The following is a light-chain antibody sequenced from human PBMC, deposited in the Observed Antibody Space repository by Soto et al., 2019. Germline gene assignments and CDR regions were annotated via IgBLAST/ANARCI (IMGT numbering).Light chain of an antibody. V-gene: IGKV3-20*01. Sequence: EIVLTQSPGTLSLSPGERATLSCRASQSVSNNYLAWYQQKPGQAPRLLIYGAANRATSIADRFSCSGSGTDFTLTISSLEPEDFAVYYCQEYGSSGKFGQGTMVDIK. CDR1: QSVSNNY. CDR2: GAA. CDR3: QEYGSSGK. J-gene: IGKJ1*01.